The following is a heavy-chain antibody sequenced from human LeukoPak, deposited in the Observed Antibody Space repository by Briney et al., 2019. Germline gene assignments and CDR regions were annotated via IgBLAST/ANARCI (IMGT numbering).Heavy chain of an antibody. CDR2: MNSDGTSI. J-gene: IGHJ3*01. V-gene: IGHV3-74*01. CDR3: ARSQSGVFDV. D-gene: IGHD2-15*01. Sequence: GGSLRLSCVVSRFTFTNYWMQWVRQVPGKGLVWVARMNSDGTSIIHADSVKGRFTISRDNAENTLYLQMNSLRPEDTALYYCARSQSGVFDVWGQGTMVIVSS. CDR1: RFTFTNYW.